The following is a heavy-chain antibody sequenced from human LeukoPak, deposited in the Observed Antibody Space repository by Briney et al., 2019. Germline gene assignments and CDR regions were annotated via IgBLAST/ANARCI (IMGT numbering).Heavy chain of an antibody. V-gene: IGHV4-30-2*01. CDR3: ARVWDYYGTLFDY. CDR2: IYHSGST. D-gene: IGHD3-10*01. CDR1: GGSISSGGYY. Sequence: SQTLSLTCTVSGGSISSGGYYWSWIRQPPGKGLEWIGYIYHSGSTYYNPSLKSRVTISVDRSKNQFSLKLSSVTAADTAVYYCARVWDYYGTLFDYWGQGTLVTVSS. J-gene: IGHJ4*02.